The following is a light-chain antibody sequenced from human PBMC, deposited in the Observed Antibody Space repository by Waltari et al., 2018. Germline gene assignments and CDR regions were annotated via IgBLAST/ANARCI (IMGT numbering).Light chain of an antibody. Sequence: IVLTQSPGTLSLSPGGRATLSCRASESVSVDYLARYQQKPGQAPRLLSYDASTRATGVPDRFSGSGSGTDFTLTISRLEPEDFAVYYCQQYGSLPWTFGQGTKVAIK. CDR1: ESVSVDY. V-gene: IGKV3-20*01. CDR3: QQYGSLPWT. J-gene: IGKJ1*01. CDR2: DAS.